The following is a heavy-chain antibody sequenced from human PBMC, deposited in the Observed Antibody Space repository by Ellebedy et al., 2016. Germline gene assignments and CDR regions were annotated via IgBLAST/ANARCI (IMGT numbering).Heavy chain of an antibody. Sequence: ASVKVSCXASGYIFTRYYIHCVRQAPAQGLEWMGCMNANSGGAKYAQKFQGRVTMTRDTSISTAYMELSRLRSDDTAVYYCAREDDYNFSPWGQGTLVTVSS. CDR2: MNANSGGA. V-gene: IGHV1-2*02. CDR1: GYIFTRYY. CDR3: AREDDYNFSP. J-gene: IGHJ5*02. D-gene: IGHD5-24*01.